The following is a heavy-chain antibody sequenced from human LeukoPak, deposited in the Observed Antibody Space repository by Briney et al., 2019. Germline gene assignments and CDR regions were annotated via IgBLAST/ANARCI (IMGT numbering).Heavy chain of an antibody. CDR3: AKEHRGSGWYQWGYFDY. CDR1: GFTFSSYA. Sequence: GGSLTLSCAASGFTFSSYAMSWVRQAPGKGLEWVSAISGSGGSTYYADSVKGRFTISRDNSKNTLYLQMNSLRADDTAVYYCAKEHRGSGWYQWGYFDYWGQGTLVTVSS. J-gene: IGHJ4*02. CDR2: ISGSGGST. D-gene: IGHD6-19*01. V-gene: IGHV3-23*01.